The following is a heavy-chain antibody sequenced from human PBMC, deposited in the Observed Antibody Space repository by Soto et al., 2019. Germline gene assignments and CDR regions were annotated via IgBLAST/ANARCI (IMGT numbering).Heavy chain of an antibody. CDR3: ARGYDFWSGYSGY. V-gene: IGHV4-34*01. CDR1: GGSFSGYY. CDR2: INHSGST. D-gene: IGHD3-3*01. Sequence: SETLSLTCAVYGGSFSGYYWSWIRQPPGKGLEWIGEINHSGSTNYNPSLKSRVTISVDTSKNQFSLKLSSVTAADTAVYYCARGYDFWSGYSGYWGQGTLVTVSS. J-gene: IGHJ4*02.